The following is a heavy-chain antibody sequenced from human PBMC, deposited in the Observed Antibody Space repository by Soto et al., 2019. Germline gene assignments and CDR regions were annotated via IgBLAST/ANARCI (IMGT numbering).Heavy chain of an antibody. Sequence: PSETLSLTCTVSGGSISSGGYYWSWIRQHPGKGLEWIGHIYYSGSTYYNPSLKSRVTISVDTSKNQFSLKLSSVTAADTAVYYCARVVSYSTSPTNDYWGQGTLVTVSS. CDR2: IYYSGST. V-gene: IGHV4-31*03. J-gene: IGHJ4*02. CDR1: GGSISSGGYY. CDR3: ARVVSYSTSPTNDY. D-gene: IGHD2-2*01.